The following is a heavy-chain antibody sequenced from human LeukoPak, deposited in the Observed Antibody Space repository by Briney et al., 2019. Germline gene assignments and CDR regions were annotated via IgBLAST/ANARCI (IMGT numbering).Heavy chain of an antibody. CDR1: GYTFTNYE. J-gene: IGHJ4*02. D-gene: IGHD4-17*01. V-gene: IGHV1-8*03. Sequence: GASVKVSCKASGYTFTNYEINWVRQATGQGLEWIGWINPNSGNTGYLQKFQGRVTITRKTSINTAYMDLSSLRSEDTAVYCCARGPPYGPQHYWGQGTLVTVSS. CDR2: INPNSGNT. CDR3: ARGPPYGPQHY.